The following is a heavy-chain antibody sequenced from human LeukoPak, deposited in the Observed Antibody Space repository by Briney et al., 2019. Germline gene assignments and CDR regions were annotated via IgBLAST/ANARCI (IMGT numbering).Heavy chain of an antibody. J-gene: IGHJ3*02. Sequence: GGSLRLSCAASGFTVSSNYMSWVRQAPGKGLGWVSVIYSGGSTYYADSVKGRFTISRDNSKNTLYLQMNSLRAEDTAVYYCASGYLSQWLAPGLDAFDIWGQGTMVTVS. CDR1: GFTVSSNY. CDR3: ASGYLSQWLAPGLDAFDI. CDR2: IYSGGST. V-gene: IGHV3-53*01. D-gene: IGHD6-19*01.